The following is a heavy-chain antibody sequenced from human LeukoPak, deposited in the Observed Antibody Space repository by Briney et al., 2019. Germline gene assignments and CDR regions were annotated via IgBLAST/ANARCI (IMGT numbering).Heavy chain of an antibody. V-gene: IGHV1-69*06. D-gene: IGHD2-2*01. CDR2: IIPIFGTA. CDR1: GGTFSSYA. Sequence: SVKVSCKASGGTFSSYAISWVRQAPGQGLEWMGGIIPIFGTANYAQKFQGRVTITADKSTSTAYMELSRLRSDDTAVYYCARVVVPAAPLPGMDVWGQGTTVTVSS. CDR3: ARVVVPAAPLPGMDV. J-gene: IGHJ6*02.